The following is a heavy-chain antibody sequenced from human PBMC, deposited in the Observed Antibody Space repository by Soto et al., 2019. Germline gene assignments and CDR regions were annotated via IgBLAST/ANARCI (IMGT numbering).Heavy chain of an antibody. CDR3: AMSFWSGYSLGHAYYYYGMDV. J-gene: IGHJ6*02. CDR1: GGTFSSYA. V-gene: IGHV1-69*13. Sequence: ASVKVSCKASGGTFSSYAISWVRQAPGQGLEWMGGIIPIFGTANYAQKFQGRVTITADESTSTAYMELSSLRSEDTAVYYCAMSFWSGYSLGHAYYYYGMDVWGQGTTVTVSS. CDR2: IIPIFGTA. D-gene: IGHD3-3*01.